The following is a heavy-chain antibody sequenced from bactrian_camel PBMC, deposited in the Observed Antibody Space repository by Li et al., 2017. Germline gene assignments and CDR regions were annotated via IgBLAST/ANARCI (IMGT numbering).Heavy chain of an antibody. CDR2: INSRGGSA. D-gene: IGHD4*01. CDR1: GFTFSSYA. CDR3: HKEGCLASDPSY. Sequence: VQLVESGGGLVQPGGSLRLSCAASGFTFSSYAMSWVRQAPGKGLEWVSAINSRGGSAYYAESVKGRFTLTQDNAKNTVYLQMNSLKPEDTAMYYCHKEGCLASDPSYWGRGTQVTVS. V-gene: IGHV3S40*01. J-gene: IGHJ4*01.